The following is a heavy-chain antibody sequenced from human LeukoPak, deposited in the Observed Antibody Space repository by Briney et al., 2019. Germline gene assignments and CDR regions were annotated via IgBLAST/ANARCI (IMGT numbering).Heavy chain of an antibody. D-gene: IGHD4-23*01. Sequence: GGSLRLSCAASGFTFSSYEMNWVRQAPGKGLEWVSYISSSGSTIYYADSVKGRFTISRDNAKNSLYLQMNSLRAEDTAVYYCARGDTTMVYYFDYWGQGTLVTVSS. J-gene: IGHJ4*02. CDR3: ARGDTTMVYYFDY. CDR2: ISSSGSTI. CDR1: GFTFSSYE. V-gene: IGHV3-48*03.